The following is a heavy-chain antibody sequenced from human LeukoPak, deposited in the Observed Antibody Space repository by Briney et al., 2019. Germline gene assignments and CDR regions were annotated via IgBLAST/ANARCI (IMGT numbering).Heavy chain of an antibody. Sequence: GGSLRLSCAASGFTFSSYAMSWVRQAPGKGLEWVSAISGSGDSTYYADSVRGRFTISRDNSKNTLYLQKNSLRADDTAIYYCAKSMTLQWRGFFDLWGRGTHVTVSS. J-gene: IGHJ2*01. V-gene: IGHV3-23*01. CDR2: ISGSGDST. D-gene: IGHD6-19*01. CDR1: GFTFSSYA. CDR3: AKSMTLQWRGFFDL.